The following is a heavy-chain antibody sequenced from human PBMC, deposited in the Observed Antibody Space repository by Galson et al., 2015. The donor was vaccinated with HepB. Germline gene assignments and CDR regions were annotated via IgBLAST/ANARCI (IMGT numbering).Heavy chain of an antibody. CDR2: ISSSSSTI. CDR3: ARTTELLLGLYMDV. Sequence: SLRLSCAASGFTFSSYSMNWVRQAPGKGLEWVSYISSSSSTIYYADSVKGRFTISRDNAKNSLYLQMNSLRDEDTAVYYCARTTELLLGLYMDVWGKGTTVTVSS. D-gene: IGHD2-2*01. V-gene: IGHV3-48*02. J-gene: IGHJ6*03. CDR1: GFTFSSYS.